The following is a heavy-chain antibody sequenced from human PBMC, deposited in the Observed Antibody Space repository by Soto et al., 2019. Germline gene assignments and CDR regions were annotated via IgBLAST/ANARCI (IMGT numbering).Heavy chain of an antibody. V-gene: IGHV2-5*02. J-gene: IGHJ4*02. CDR1: GFSLSTSGVG. D-gene: IGHD5-12*01. Sequence: QITLKESGPTLVKPTQTLTLTCTFSGFSLSTSGVGVGWIRQPPGKALEWLALIYWDDDKRYSPSLKSRLTITTDTSKNQVVLTMTNMDPVDTATYYCAHGTYSGYDFDSRGRGTLVTVSS. CDR2: IYWDDDK. CDR3: AHGTYSGYDFDS.